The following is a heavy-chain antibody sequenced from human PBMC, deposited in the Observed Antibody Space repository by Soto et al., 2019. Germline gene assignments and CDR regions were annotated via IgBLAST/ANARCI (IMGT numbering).Heavy chain of an antibody. CDR3: ARHVSYYYSMDV. J-gene: IGHJ6*03. CDR2: IYYSGST. Sequence: PSETLSLTCTFSGDSISSSTSYWGWIRPPPGKGLEWIGSIYYSGSTYYNPSLKSRVTMSVDTSKNQFSLKLSSVTAADTALYYCARHVSYYYSMDVWGKGSTVTVSS. V-gene: IGHV4-39*01. CDR1: GDSISSSTSY.